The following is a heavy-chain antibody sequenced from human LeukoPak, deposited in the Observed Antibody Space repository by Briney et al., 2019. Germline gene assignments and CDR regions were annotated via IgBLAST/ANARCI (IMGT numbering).Heavy chain of an antibody. D-gene: IGHD2-2*01. V-gene: IGHV3-53*01. CDR2: IYSGGST. Sequence: GGSLRLSCAVSGFTFSSYWMTWVRQAPGKGLEWVSVIYSGGSTYYADSVKGRFTISRDNSKNTLYLQMNSLRAEDTAVYYCASTYCSSTSCYWEDAFDIWGQGTMVTVSS. CDR3: ASTYCSSTSCYWEDAFDI. CDR1: GFTFSSYW. J-gene: IGHJ3*02.